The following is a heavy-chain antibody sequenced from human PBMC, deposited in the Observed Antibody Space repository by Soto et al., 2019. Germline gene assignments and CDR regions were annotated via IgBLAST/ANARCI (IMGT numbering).Heavy chain of an antibody. J-gene: IGHJ5*02. CDR3: ARMATFGSLNWFDP. CDR1: GYSFTNND. Sequence: GASVKVSCKASGYSFTNNDVSWVRQATGQGLKWMGWMNPGSGDTGYAQKFQGRVTMTRDISIATAYMELSSLRSDDTAIYYCARMATFGSLNWFDPWGQGTLVTSPQ. CDR2: MNPGSGDT. D-gene: IGHD3-16*01. V-gene: IGHV1-8*01.